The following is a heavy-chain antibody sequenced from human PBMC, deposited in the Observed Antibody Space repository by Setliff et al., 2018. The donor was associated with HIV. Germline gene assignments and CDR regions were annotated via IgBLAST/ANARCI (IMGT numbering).Heavy chain of an antibody. CDR2: ISHSGNTI. D-gene: IGHD1-26*01. J-gene: IGHJ6*02. CDR1: GFTFSDYY. CDR3: ARPTNIDTLYYGSQTFYMYYYGLDV. V-gene: IGHV3-11*01. Sequence: GESLKISCAASGFTFSDYYMSWIRQAPGKGLEWISYISHSGNTIFYADSVKGRFTISRDNAKNSLYLQMNSLRVEDTAVYYCARPTNIDTLYYGSQTFYMYYYGLDVWGQGTTVTVSS.